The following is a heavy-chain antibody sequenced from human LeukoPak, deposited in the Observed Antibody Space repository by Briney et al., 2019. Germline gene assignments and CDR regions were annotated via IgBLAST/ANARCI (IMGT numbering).Heavy chain of an antibody. CDR1: GFTLSSYT. CDR2: FTSDGNSM. D-gene: IGHD1-26*01. V-gene: IGHV3-74*01. Sequence: GGSLRLSCAASGFTLSSYTMYWVRQAPGRGLVWVARFTSDGNSMTYADFVKGRFTVSRDIAKNTLYLQMNSLRAEDTAVYYCARAQVGTPTDCWGQGTLVTVSS. J-gene: IGHJ4*02. CDR3: ARAQVGTPTDC.